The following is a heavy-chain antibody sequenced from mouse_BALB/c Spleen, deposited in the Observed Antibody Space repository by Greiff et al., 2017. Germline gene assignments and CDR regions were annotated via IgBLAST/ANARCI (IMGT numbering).Heavy chain of an antibody. J-gene: IGHJ2*01. CDR3: ARPGSSYFDY. CDR2: ISTYYGDA. D-gene: IGHD1-1*01. CDR1: GYTFTDYA. Sequence: QVQLQQSGAELVRPGVSVTISCKGSGYTFTDYAMHWVKQSHAKSLEWLGVISTYYGDASYNQKFKGKATMTVDKSSSTAYMELARLTSEDSAIYYCARPGSSYFDYWGQGTTLTVSS. V-gene: IGHV1S137*01.